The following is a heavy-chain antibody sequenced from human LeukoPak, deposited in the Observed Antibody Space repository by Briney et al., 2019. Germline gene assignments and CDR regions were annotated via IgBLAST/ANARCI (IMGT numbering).Heavy chain of an antibody. Sequence: SETLSLTCTVSGGSISSSSYYWGWIRQPPVKGLEWIGSIYYSGSTYYNPSLKSRVTISVDTSKNQFSLKLSSVTAADTAVYYCARPHYYGSPDYFDYWGQGTLVTVSS. V-gene: IGHV4-39*01. D-gene: IGHD3-10*01. CDR2: IYYSGST. CDR1: GGSISSSSYY. J-gene: IGHJ4*02. CDR3: ARPHYYGSPDYFDY.